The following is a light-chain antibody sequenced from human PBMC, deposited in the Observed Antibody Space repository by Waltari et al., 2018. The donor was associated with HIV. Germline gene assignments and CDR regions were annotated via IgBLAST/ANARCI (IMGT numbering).Light chain of an antibody. CDR3: AAWDDSLNGV. CDR2: SNK. J-gene: IGLJ3*02. CDR1: SSNIGSNT. Sequence: QSVLTQPPSASGTPGQRVTISCSGSSSNIGSNTVNWYQQLPGTAPQLLIYSNKQRPSGVPDRFSGSKSGTSASLAISGLQSEDEADYYCAAWDDSLNGVFGGGTKLTVL. V-gene: IGLV1-44*01.